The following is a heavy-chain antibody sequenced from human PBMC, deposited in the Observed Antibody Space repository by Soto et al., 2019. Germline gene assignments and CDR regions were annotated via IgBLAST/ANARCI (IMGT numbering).Heavy chain of an antibody. V-gene: IGHV4-59*08. CDR2: IHYTGST. J-gene: IGHJ4*02. D-gene: IGHD6-19*01. CDR1: GGSISSYY. CDR3: VKVAGGGLFDY. Sequence: SETLFLTCTVSGGSISSYYWSWIRQPPGKGPEWIGYIHYTGSTSYNPSLRGRVTMSMDSSKNQFSLKLSSVTAADTAVYYCVKVAGGGLFDYWGPGNMVTVS.